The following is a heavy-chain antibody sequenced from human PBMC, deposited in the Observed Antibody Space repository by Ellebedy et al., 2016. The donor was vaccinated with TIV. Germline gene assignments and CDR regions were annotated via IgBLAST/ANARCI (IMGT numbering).Heavy chain of an antibody. J-gene: IGHJ4*02. Sequence: ASVKVSXKASRYTFTSYYMHWVRQAPGQGLEWMGIINPSGGSTSYAQKFQGRVTMTRDTSISTAYMKLSSLRSEDTAVYYCARGLRSSSWLLSYWGQGTLVTVSS. V-gene: IGHV1-46*01. CDR3: ARGLRSSSWLLSY. CDR1: RYTFTSYY. D-gene: IGHD2-15*01. CDR2: INPSGGST.